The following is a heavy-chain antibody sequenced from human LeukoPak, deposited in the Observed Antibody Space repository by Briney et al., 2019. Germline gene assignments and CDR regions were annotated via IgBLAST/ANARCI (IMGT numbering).Heavy chain of an antibody. J-gene: IGHJ5*02. CDR3: KIVVVPAAMRDP. CDR2: ISSSGSTI. CDR1: GFTFSDYY. V-gene: IGHV3-11*01. Sequence: GGSLRLSCAASGFTFSDYYMTWIRQAPGKGLEWVSYISSSGSTIYYADSVKGRFTISRDNAKNSLYLQMNSLRAEDTAVYYCKIVVVPAAMRDPWGQGTLVTVSS. D-gene: IGHD2-2*01.